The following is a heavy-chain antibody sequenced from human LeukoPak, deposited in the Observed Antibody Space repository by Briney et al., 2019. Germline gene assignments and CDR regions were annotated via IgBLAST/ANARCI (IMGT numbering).Heavy chain of an antibody. Sequence: PSETLSLTCTVSGGSISSGGYYWSWIRQHPGKGLGWIGFIYHTGTTHYNPSLKSRITISVDTSDNQFSLRLTSVTAADTAVYYCARGDYSNYMFDPWGQGTLVTVSS. CDR3: ARGDYSNYMFDP. CDR2: IYHTGTT. J-gene: IGHJ5*02. CDR1: GGSISSGGYY. D-gene: IGHD4-11*01. V-gene: IGHV4-31*03.